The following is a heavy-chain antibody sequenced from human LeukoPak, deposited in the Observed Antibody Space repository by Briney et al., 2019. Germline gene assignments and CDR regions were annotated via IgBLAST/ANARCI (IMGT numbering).Heavy chain of an antibody. Sequence: SETLSLTCSVSGGSISSYYWSWIRQPPGKGLEWIGYIYYSGRTSYNPSLKSRVTISIDTSKNQLSLKLSSVTAADTAVYSCVRHVARAFDIWGQGTKVTVSS. CDR1: GGSISSYY. CDR2: IYYSGRT. J-gene: IGHJ3*02. CDR3: VRHVARAFDI. V-gene: IGHV4-59*08.